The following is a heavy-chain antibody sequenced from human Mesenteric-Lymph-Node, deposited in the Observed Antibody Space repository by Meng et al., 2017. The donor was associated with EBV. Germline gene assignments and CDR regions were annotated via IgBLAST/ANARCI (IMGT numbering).Heavy chain of an antibody. J-gene: IGHJ1*01. CDR1: GYPLITYC. CDR3: IRGSGFYYTSGL. V-gene: IGHV1-18*01. CDR2: TSAHNGNP. Sequence: QVQWVESGAEGKRPGVTVRVSCKASGYPLITYCVTWVRQAPGQGLEWMGWTSAHNGNPTYAQKFQGRVIMTADASTSTAYLELTSLRSGDTAFYYCIRGSGFYYTSGLWGQGTLVTVSS. D-gene: IGHD3-10*01.